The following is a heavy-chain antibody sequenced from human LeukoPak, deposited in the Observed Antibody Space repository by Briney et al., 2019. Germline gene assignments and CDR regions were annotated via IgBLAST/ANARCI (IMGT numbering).Heavy chain of an antibody. Sequence: ASVKVSCKASGYTFTSYGISWVRQAPGQGLEWMGWISAYNGNANYAQKLQGRVTMTTDTSTSTAYMELRSLRSDDTAVYYCARDTRHVLLWFGESQHDAFDIWGQGTMVTVSS. D-gene: IGHD3-10*01. CDR3: ARDTRHVLLWFGESQHDAFDI. CDR1: GYTFTSYG. J-gene: IGHJ3*02. V-gene: IGHV1-18*01. CDR2: ISAYNGNA.